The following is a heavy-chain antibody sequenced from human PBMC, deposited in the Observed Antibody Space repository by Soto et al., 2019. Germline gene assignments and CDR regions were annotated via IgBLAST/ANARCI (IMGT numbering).Heavy chain of an antibody. J-gene: IGHJ4*02. D-gene: IGHD5-12*01. Sequence: QVQLVQSGAEVKKPGSSVKVSCKASGGTFSSYTISWVRQAPGQGLEWMGRIIPILGIANYAQKFQGRVTITADKSTSTAYMELSSLRSEDTAVYYCATRPKAPGMVATNYWGQGTLVTVSS. CDR2: IIPILGIA. V-gene: IGHV1-69*02. CDR1: GGTFSSYT. CDR3: ATRPKAPGMVATNY.